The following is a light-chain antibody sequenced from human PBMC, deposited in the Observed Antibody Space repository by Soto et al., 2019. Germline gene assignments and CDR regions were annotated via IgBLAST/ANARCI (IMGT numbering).Light chain of an antibody. CDR3: QVWDSSSEHVV. CDR2: DDS. J-gene: IGLJ2*01. V-gene: IGLV3-21*02. CDR1: NIGSKS. Sequence: SYELTQPPSVSVAPGQTARITCGGKNIGSKSVHWYQQKPGQAPVLVVYDDSDRPSGIPERFSGSNSGNTVTLTISRVEAGDEADYYCQVWDSSSEHVVFGGGTKLTVL.